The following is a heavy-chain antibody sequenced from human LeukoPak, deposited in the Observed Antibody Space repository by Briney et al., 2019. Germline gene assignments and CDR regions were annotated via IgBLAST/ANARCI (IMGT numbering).Heavy chain of an antibody. D-gene: IGHD2-21*02. CDR3: ARVGGDPLDC. CDR2: ISSSGSTI. J-gene: IGHJ4*02. CDR1: GFTFSSYE. V-gene: IGHV3-48*03. Sequence: QTGGSLRLSCAASGFTFSSYEMNWVRQAPGKGLEWVSYISSSGSTIYYADSVKGRFTISRGNAKNSLYLQMNSLRAEDTAVYYCARVGGDPLDCWGRGTLVTVSS.